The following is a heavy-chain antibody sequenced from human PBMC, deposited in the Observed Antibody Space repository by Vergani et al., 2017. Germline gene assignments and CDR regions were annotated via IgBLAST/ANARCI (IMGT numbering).Heavy chain of an antibody. V-gene: IGHV4-61*02. CDR1: GGSISSGSYY. CDR3: ARDLSGAAAGTYYYGMDV. CDR2: IYTSGST. J-gene: IGHJ6*02. D-gene: IGHD6-13*01. Sequence: QVQLQESGPGLVKPSQTLSLTCTVSGGSISSGSYYWSWIRQPAGKGLERIGRIYTSGSTNYNPSLKSRVTISVDTSKNQFSLKLSSVTAADTAVYYCARDLSGAAAGTYYYGMDVWGQGTTVTVSS.